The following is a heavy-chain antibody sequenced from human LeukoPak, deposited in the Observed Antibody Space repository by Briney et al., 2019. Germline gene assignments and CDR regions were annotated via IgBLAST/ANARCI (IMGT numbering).Heavy chain of an antibody. Sequence: PSETLSLTCAVSGYSISSGYYWGWIRQPPGKGLEWIGSIYHSGSTYYNPSLKSRVTISVDTSKSQFSLKLSSVTAADTAVYYCCRRWAAASFDYWGQGTLVTVSS. J-gene: IGHJ4*02. CDR3: CRRWAAASFDY. CDR2: IYHSGST. CDR1: GYSISSGYY. D-gene: IGHD6-13*01. V-gene: IGHV4-38-2*01.